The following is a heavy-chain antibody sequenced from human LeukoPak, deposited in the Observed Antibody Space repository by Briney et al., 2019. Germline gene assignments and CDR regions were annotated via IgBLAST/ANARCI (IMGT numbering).Heavy chain of an antibody. CDR2: ISYDGSNK. D-gene: IGHD4-17*01. CDR3: AKGGGGDYYFDY. Sequence: GGSLRLSCAASGFTFSSYGMHWVRQAPGKGLEWVAVISYDGSNKYYADSVKGRFTISRDNSKNTLYLQMNSLRAEDTAVYYCAKGGGGDYYFDYWGQGTLVTVSS. J-gene: IGHJ4*02. CDR1: GFTFSSYG. V-gene: IGHV3-30*18.